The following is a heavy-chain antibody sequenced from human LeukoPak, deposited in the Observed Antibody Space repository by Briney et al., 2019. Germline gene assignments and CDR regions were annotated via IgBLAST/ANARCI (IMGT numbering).Heavy chain of an antibody. CDR2: INPNSGGT. Sequence: GASVKVSCKASGYTFTGYYMHWVRQAPGQGLEWMGWINPNSGGTNYAQKFQGRVTMTRDTSISTAYMELSRLRSDDTAVYYCARDGEIVVVPAAHYLSYYGMDVWGQGTTVTVSS. J-gene: IGHJ6*02. D-gene: IGHD2-2*01. CDR1: GYTFTGYY. V-gene: IGHV1-2*02. CDR3: ARDGEIVVVPAAHYLSYYGMDV.